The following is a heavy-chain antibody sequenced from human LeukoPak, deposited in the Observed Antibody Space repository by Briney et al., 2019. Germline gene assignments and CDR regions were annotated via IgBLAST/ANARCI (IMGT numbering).Heavy chain of an antibody. D-gene: IGHD3-22*01. Sequence: GGSLRLSCAASGFTFSSYWMSWVRQAPGKGLEWVANIKKDGSETYYVDSVKGRFTISRDNAKKSLYLQMNSLRAEDTAIYYCLREETIVVIREPPPRGQGTLVTVSS. J-gene: IGHJ4*02. CDR1: GFTFSSYW. V-gene: IGHV3-7*01. CDR2: IKKDGSET. CDR3: LREETIVVIREPPP.